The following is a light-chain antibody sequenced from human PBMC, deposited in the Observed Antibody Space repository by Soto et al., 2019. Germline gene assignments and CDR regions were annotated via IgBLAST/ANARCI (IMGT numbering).Light chain of an antibody. V-gene: IGKV1-5*03. CDR1: QTISSW. Sequence: DIQMTQSPSTLSGSVGDRFAVTCRASQTISSWLAWYQQKPGKAPKLLIYKASTLKSGVPSRFSGSGSGTDFTLTISSLQPEDFATYYCQQSYSTPQTFGQGTKVDIK. CDR3: QQSYSTPQT. CDR2: KAS. J-gene: IGKJ1*01.